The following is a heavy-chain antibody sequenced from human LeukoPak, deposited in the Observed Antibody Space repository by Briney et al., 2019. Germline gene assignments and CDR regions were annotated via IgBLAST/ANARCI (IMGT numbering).Heavy chain of an antibody. J-gene: IGHJ4*02. Sequence: XXSAISGSGGSTYYADSVKGRFTISRDNSKNTLYLQMNSLRAEDTAVYYCAKGVVLRFGELYYWGQGTLVTVSS. CDR3: AKGVVLRFGELYY. V-gene: IGHV3-23*01. D-gene: IGHD3-10*01. CDR2: ISGSGGST.